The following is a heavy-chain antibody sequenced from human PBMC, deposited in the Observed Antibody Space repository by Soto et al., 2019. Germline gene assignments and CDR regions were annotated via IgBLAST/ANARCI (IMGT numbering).Heavy chain of an antibody. CDR2: IIPIFGTA. V-gene: IGHV1-69*13. Sequence: ASVKVSCKASGGTFSSYAISWVRQAPGQGLEWMGGIIPIFGTANYAQKFQGRVTITADESTSTAYMELSSLRSEDTAVYYCARRAMALMDVWGQGTTVTVSS. J-gene: IGHJ6*02. CDR3: ARRAMALMDV. D-gene: IGHD5-18*01. CDR1: GGTFSSYA.